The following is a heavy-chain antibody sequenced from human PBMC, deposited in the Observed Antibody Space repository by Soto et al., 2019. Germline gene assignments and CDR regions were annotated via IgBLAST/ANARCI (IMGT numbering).Heavy chain of an antibody. CDR3: ARVPVIAAAGTAWFDP. D-gene: IGHD6-13*01. CDR2: IKQDGSEK. J-gene: IGHJ5*02. V-gene: IGHV3-7*01. Sequence: GGSLRLSCAASGFIFSKYWMSWVRQAPGKGLEWVANIKQDGSEKYYVDSVKGRFTISRDNAKNSLSLQMNSLRAEDTAVYYCARVPVIAAAGTAWFDPWGQGTLVTVSS. CDR1: GFIFSKYW.